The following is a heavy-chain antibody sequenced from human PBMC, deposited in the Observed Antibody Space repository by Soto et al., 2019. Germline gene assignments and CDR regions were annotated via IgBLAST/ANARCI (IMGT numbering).Heavy chain of an antibody. D-gene: IGHD3-22*01. CDR1: GFTFSSYG. V-gene: IGHV3-33*01. CDR2: IWYDGSNK. J-gene: IGHJ6*02. Sequence: PGGSLRLSCAASGFTFSSYGMHWVRQAPGKGLEWVAGIWYDGSNKYYADSVKGRFTISRDNSKNTLYLQMNSLRAEDTAVYYSAREGYDSRNYYYYGMDVWGQGTTVTVSS. CDR3: AREGYDSRNYYYYGMDV.